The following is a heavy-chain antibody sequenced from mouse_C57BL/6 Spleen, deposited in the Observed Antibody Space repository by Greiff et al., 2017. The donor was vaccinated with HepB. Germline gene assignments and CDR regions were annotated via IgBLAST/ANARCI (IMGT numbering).Heavy chain of an antibody. CDR2: IYPGDGDT. V-gene: IGHV1-82*01. CDR3: AREGAYYAMDY. J-gene: IGHJ4*01. CDR1: GYAFSSSW. Sequence: VKLQESGPELVKPGASVKISCKASGYAFSSSWMNWVKQRPGKGLEWIGRIYPGDGDTNYNGKFKGKATLTADKSSSTAYMQLSSLTSEDSAVYFCAREGAYYAMDYWGQGTSVTVSS.